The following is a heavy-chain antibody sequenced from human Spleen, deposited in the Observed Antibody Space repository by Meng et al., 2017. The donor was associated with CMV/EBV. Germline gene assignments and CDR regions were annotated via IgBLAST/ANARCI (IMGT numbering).Heavy chain of an antibody. Sequence: SETLSLTCTVSGCSISSYYWSWIRQPPGKGLEWIGYIYDSGSTNYNPSLMSRVTISVHKSVNQFSLNLTSVTASDTAVYYCARINAGGSFSPWEKYFEYWGQGVPVTVSS. D-gene: IGHD1-26*01. CDR1: GCSISSYY. V-gene: IGHV4-59*01. CDR2: IYDSGST. CDR3: ARINAGGSFSPWEKYFEY. J-gene: IGHJ4*02.